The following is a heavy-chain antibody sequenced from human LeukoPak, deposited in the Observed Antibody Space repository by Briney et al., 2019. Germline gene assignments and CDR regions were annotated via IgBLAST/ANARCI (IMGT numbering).Heavy chain of an antibody. CDR2: IYTSGST. CDR3: ARGGVDWTFDY. D-gene: IGHD3-9*01. V-gene: IGHV4-4*07. Sequence: SGTLTLTCTASGCSISSYDLSWIRQPAGKGLEWVGHIYTSGSTNYNPSLKSRVTMSVDTSKNQFSLKLSSVTAADTAVYYCARGGVDWTFDYWGQGTLVTVSS. J-gene: IGHJ4*02. CDR1: GCSISSYD.